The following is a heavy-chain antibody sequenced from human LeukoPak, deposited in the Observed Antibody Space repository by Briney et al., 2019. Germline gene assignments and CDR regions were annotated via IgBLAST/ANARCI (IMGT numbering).Heavy chain of an antibody. V-gene: IGHV3-23*01. D-gene: IGHD3-22*01. CDR3: AKENYYDSSGYHLGDY. CDR1: GFTFSSYA. J-gene: IGHJ4*02. CDR2: ISGSGGST. Sequence: PGGSLRLSCAASGFTFSSYAMSWVRQAPGKGLEWVSAISGSGGSTYYADSVKGRFTISRDNSKNTLYLQMNSLRAEDTAVYYRAKENYYDSSGYHLGDYWGQGTLVTVSS.